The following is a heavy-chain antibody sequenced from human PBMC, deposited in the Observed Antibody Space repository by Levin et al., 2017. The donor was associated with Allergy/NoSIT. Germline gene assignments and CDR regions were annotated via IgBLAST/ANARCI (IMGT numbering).Heavy chain of an antibody. Sequence: LSLTCAASGFTFSTSSMNWVRQAPGKGLEWVSYISTSSSTIYYVDSVKGRFTISRDNAENALYLQMNSLRAEDTAVYYCARGYSSGRKAFDIWGQGTMVTVSS. CDR3: ARGYSSGRKAFDI. J-gene: IGHJ3*02. D-gene: IGHD6-19*01. CDR2: ISTSSSTI. V-gene: IGHV3-48*01. CDR1: GFTFSTSS.